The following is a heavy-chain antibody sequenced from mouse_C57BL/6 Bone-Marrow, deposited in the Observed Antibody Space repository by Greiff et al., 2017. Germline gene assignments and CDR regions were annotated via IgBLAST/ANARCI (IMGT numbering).Heavy chain of an antibody. V-gene: IGHV5-6*01. J-gene: IGHJ3*01. D-gene: IGHD2-1*01. Sequence: EVKVVESGGDLVKPGGSLKLSCAASGFTFSSYGMSWVRQTPDKRLEWVATISSGGSYTYYPDSVKGRFTISRDNAKNTLYLQMSSLKSEDTAMYYGARDGNPFAYWGQGTLVTVSA. CDR3: ARDGNPFAY. CDR2: ISSGGSYT. CDR1: GFTFSSYG.